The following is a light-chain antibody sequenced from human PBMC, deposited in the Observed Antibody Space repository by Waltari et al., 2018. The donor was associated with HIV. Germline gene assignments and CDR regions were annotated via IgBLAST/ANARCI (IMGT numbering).Light chain of an antibody. CDR3: QSYDSSLSAPVV. V-gene: IGLV1-40*01. CDR1: SSNIGAGYA. J-gene: IGLJ2*01. CDR2: GNS. Sequence: QSVLTQPPSVSEAPGQRVTISCTGSSSNIGAGYAVHWYQQLPGTAPKLLIYGNSNRPSGVPDRFSGSKSGTSASLAITGLQAEDEADYYCQSYDSSLSAPVVLGGGTKLTVL.